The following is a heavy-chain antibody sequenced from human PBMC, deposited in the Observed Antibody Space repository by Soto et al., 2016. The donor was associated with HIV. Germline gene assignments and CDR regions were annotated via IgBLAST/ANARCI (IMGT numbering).Heavy chain of an antibody. J-gene: IGHJ6*02. CDR1: GFTFSSYA. Sequence: EVQLLESGGGLVQPGGSLRLSCAASGFTFSSYAMSWVRQAPGKGLEWVSAISGSGGSTYYADSVKGRFTISRDNSKNTLYLQMNSLRAEDTAVYYCAKAPREWELLPAYGMDVWGQGTTVTVSS. CDR3: AKAPREWELLPAYGMDV. CDR2: ISGSGGST. V-gene: IGHV3-23*01. D-gene: IGHD1-26*01.